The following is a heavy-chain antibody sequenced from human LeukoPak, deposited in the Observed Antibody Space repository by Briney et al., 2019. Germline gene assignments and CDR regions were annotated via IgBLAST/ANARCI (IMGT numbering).Heavy chain of an antibody. J-gene: IGHJ5*02. CDR3: ARAGIAAAGTSSWFDP. D-gene: IGHD6-13*01. Sequence: ASVKVSCKASGGTFSSYAISWVRQAPGQGLEWMGGIIPIFGTANYAQKFQGRVTITADESTSTAYMELSSLRSEDTAVYYCARAGIAAAGTSSWFDPWDQGTLVTVSS. CDR2: IIPIFGTA. CDR1: GGTFSSYA. V-gene: IGHV1-69*13.